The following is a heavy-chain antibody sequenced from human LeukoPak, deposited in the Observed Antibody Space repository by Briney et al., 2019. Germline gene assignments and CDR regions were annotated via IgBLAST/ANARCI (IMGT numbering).Heavy chain of an antibody. Sequence: GGSLRLSCAASGFTFSSYGMHWVRQAPGKGLEWVAFIRYDGSNKYYADSVKGRLTISRDNSKNTLYLQMNSLRAEDTAVYYCAKDGCGGDCYADYYYYMDVWGKGTTVTVSS. CDR2: IRYDGSNK. J-gene: IGHJ6*03. V-gene: IGHV3-30*02. CDR3: AKDGCGGDCYADYYYYMDV. D-gene: IGHD2-21*01. CDR1: GFTFSSYG.